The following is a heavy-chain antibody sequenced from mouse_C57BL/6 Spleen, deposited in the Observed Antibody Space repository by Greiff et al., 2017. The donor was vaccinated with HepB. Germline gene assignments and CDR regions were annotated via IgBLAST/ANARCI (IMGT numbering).Heavy chain of an antibody. CDR1: GYTFTDYE. CDR2: IDPETGGT. V-gene: IGHV1-15*01. J-gene: IGHJ2*01. D-gene: IGHD4-1*01. CDR3: TRLDWDAFDC. Sequence: VQLQQSGAELVRPGASVTLSCKASGYTFTDYEMHWVKQTPVHGLEWIGAIDPETGGTAYNQKFKGKAILTADKSSSTAYMELRSLTSEDSAVYYCTRLDWDAFDCWGQGTTLTVSS.